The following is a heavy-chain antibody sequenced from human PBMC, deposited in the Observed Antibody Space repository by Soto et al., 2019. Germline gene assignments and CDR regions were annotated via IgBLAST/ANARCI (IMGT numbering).Heavy chain of an antibody. CDR2: ISAYNGNT. CDR1: GYTFTSYG. J-gene: IGHJ5*02. D-gene: IGHD2-2*02. CDR3: ARGLYCSSTSCYNIADWFDP. V-gene: IGHV1-18*01. Sequence: ASVKVSCKASGYTFTSYGISWVRQAPGQGLEWMGWISAYNGNTNYAQKLQGGVTMTTDTSTSTAYMELRSLRSDDTAVYYCARGLYCSSTSCYNIADWFDPWGQGTLVTVSS.